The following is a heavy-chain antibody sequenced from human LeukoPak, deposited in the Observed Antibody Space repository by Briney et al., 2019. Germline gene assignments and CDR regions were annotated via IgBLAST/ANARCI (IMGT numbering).Heavy chain of an antibody. CDR2: IYYSGST. V-gene: IGHV4-61*01. Sequence: SETLSLTCTVSGGSVSSGSYYWSWIRQPPGKGLEWIGYIYYSGSTNYNPSLKSRVTTSVDTSKNQFSLKLSSVTAADTAVYYCARYLEGYSSSLDYWGQGTLVTVSS. D-gene: IGHD6-13*01. J-gene: IGHJ4*02. CDR1: GGSVSSGSYY. CDR3: ARYLEGYSSSLDY.